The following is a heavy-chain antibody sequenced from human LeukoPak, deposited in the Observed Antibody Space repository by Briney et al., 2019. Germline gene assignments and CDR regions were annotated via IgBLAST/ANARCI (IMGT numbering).Heavy chain of an antibody. V-gene: IGHV1-2*04. CDR1: GYTFTSYG. CDR3: ARSIAGQLVHDY. Sequence: GASVKVSCKASGYTFTSYGISWVRQAPGQGLEWMGWINPNSGGTNYAQKFQGWVTMTRDTSISTAYMELSRLRSDDTAVYYCARSIAGQLVHDYWGQGTLVTVSS. D-gene: IGHD6-13*01. J-gene: IGHJ4*02. CDR2: INPNSGGT.